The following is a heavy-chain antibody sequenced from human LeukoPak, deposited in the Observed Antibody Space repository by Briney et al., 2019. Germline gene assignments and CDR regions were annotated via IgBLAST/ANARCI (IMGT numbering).Heavy chain of an antibody. CDR1: GFPFSSYA. V-gene: IGHV3-49*04. D-gene: IGHD4-23*01. CDR3: TPRLDYGGNPPPFDY. Sequence: GGSLRLSCAASGFPFSSYAMNWVRQAPGKGLEWVGFIRSKAYGGTTEYAASVKGRFTISRDDSKSIAYLQMNSLKTEDTAVYYCTPRLDYGGNPPPFDYWGQGTLVTVSS. J-gene: IGHJ4*02. CDR2: IRSKAYGGTT.